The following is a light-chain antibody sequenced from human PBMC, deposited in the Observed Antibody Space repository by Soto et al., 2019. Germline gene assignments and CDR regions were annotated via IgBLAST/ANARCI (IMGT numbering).Light chain of an antibody. V-gene: IGLV1-40*01. J-gene: IGLJ1*01. CDR1: NSNLGAGYD. CDR3: CSYAGSNTFDV. CDR2: GNR. Sequence: QSVLTQPPSVSGAPGQRVTISCTGNNSNLGAGYDVHWYQQLPGAAPKLVVFGNRNRPSGVPERFSGSKSGTSASLAITGLQAEDEADYYCCSYAGSNTFDVFGTGTKVTVL.